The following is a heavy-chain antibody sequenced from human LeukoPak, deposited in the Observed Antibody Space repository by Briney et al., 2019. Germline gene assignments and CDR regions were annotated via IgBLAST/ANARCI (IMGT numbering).Heavy chain of an antibody. J-gene: IGHJ4*02. CDR3: AKLGYNYDY. V-gene: IGHV3-23*01. CDR1: EFTFNNFA. Sequence: GGSLRLSCAASEFTFNNFAMTWVRQAPGKGLEWVSTINHSGGATYYADSVKGRFTISRDNSKNTLYLQMNSLTAEDTALYYCAKLGYNYDYWGRGTLVTVSS. D-gene: IGHD5-18*01. CDR2: INHSGGAT.